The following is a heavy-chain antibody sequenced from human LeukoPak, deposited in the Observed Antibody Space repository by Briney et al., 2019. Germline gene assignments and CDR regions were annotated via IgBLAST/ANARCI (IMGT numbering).Heavy chain of an antibody. CDR3: ARTPTVRGATRGYLDQ. CDR2: IWYDGSNQ. Sequence: VRALRLSCAASGFTLRTYWMHWVRQAPGKGLGWVAGIWYDGSNQYYPPAVKGRFTISRDNAQNSVFLQMNSLRAEDTAVYYCARTPTVRGATRGYLDQWGQGTLVTVSS. CDR1: GFTLRTYW. V-gene: IGHV3-33*01. J-gene: IGHJ4*02. D-gene: IGHD3-10*01.